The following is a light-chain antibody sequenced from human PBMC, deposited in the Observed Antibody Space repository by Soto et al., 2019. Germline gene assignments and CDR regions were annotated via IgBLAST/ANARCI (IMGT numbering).Light chain of an antibody. CDR1: SSDVGGYNY. V-gene: IGLV2-14*01. CDR3: SSYTSSSTPL. CDR2: EVS. Sequence: QSALTQPASVSGSPGQSITISCTGTSSDVGGYNYVSWYQQHPGKAPKLMIYEVSNWPSGVSNRFSGSKSGNTASLTISGLQAEDEADYYCSSYTSSSTPLFGGGTKLTVL. J-gene: IGLJ2*01.